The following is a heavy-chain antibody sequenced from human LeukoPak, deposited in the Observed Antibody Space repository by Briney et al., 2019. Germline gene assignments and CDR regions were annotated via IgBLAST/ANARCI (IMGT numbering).Heavy chain of an antibody. CDR2: ISGSSSYI. Sequence: GGSLRLFCAASGFTFSSYSMNWVRQAPGKGLEWVSSISGSSSYINYADSVKGRFTISRDNAQNSLFLQLNSLRAEDTAVYYCARDPYSSGWYKDAFDIWGQGTMVTVSS. CDR1: GFTFSSYS. CDR3: ARDPYSSGWYKDAFDI. J-gene: IGHJ3*02. V-gene: IGHV3-21*01. D-gene: IGHD6-19*01.